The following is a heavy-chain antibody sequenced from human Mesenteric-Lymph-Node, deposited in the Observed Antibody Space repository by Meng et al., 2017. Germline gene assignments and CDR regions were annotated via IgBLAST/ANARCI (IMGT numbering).Heavy chain of an antibody. Sequence: VPLVVSGPGLVTPSQNRALSLTVSSGYIRNGDYYWSWIRQPPGKVLAWIGYIYYTGSTYYNPSLKSRVTISMDTSKNQFSLRLSSVTAADTAVYYCARNYYFDYWGQGTLVTVSS. CDR3: ARNYYFDY. CDR2: IYYTGST. J-gene: IGHJ4*02. V-gene: IGHV4-30-4*01. CDR1: SGYIRNGDYY.